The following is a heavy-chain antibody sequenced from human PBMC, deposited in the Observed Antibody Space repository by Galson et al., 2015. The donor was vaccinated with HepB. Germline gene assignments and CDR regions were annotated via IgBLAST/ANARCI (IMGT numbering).Heavy chain of an antibody. CDR3: AKDAGADGYVYYYYYGMDV. Sequence: SLRLSCAASGFTFDDYTMHWVRQAPGKGLEWVSLISWDGGSTYYADSVKGRFTISRDNSENSLYLQMNSLRTEDTALYYCAKDAGADGYVYYYYYGMDVWGQGTTVTVSS. CDR2: ISWDGGST. D-gene: IGHD5-18*01. CDR1: GFTFDDYT. J-gene: IGHJ6*02. V-gene: IGHV3-43*01.